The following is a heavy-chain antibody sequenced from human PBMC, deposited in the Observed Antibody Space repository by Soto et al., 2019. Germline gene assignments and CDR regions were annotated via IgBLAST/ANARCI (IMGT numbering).Heavy chain of an antibody. CDR1: GYSISSGYY. D-gene: IGHD3-22*01. CDR2: IYHSGST. Sequence: SETLSLTCAVSGYSISSGYYWGWIRQPPGKGLEWIGSIYHSGSTYYNPSLKSRVTISVDTSKNQFSLKLSSVTAAGTAVYYCARLSDNSGFDWFDPWGQGTLVTVSS. V-gene: IGHV4-38-2*01. CDR3: ARLSDNSGFDWFDP. J-gene: IGHJ5*02.